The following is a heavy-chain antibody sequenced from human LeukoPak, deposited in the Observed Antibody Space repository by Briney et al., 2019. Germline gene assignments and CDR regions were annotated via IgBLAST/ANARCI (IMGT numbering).Heavy chain of an antibody. Sequence: PGGSLRLSCTASEFSVSNNYMSWVRQAPGKGLEWVSVIYSGGRTNYADSVRGRFTISRDNSKNTVYLQMNSPRAEDTAVYYCARVGGDVLSGHRTGYYYAMDVWGQGTTVTVSS. V-gene: IGHV3-66*01. CDR1: EFSVSNNY. D-gene: IGHD3-3*01. CDR3: ARVGGDVLSGHRTGYYYAMDV. J-gene: IGHJ6*02. CDR2: IYSGGRT.